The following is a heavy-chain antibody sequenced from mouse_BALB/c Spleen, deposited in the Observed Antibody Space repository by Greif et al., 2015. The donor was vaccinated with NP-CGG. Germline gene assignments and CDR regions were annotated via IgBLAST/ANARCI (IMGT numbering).Heavy chain of an antibody. J-gene: IGHJ4*01. V-gene: IGHV2-9*02. CDR1: GFSLTSYG. D-gene: IGHD2-5*01. CDR3: AREDSNYVGAMDY. CDR2: IWAGGST. Sequence: VQLQQSGPGLVAPSQSLSITCTVSGFSLTSYGVHWVRQPPGKGLEWLGVIWAGGSTSYNSALMSRLSISKDNSKSQVFLKMNSLQTDDTAMYYCAREDSNYVGAMDYWGQGTSVTVSS.